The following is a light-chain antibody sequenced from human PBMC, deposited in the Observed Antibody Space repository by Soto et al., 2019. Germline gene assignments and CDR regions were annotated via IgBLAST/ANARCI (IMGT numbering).Light chain of an antibody. V-gene: IGKV3-11*01. J-gene: IGKJ4*01. CDR3: QQRSKWLT. CDR1: QSVSSY. Sequence: EIVLRQSPSTLYLSPGERVTLSCRASQSVSSYLAWYQQKPGQAPRLLIYDASNRATGIPARFSGSGSGTDFTLTISSLEPEDFAVYYCQQRSKWLTFGGGTKVDI. CDR2: DAS.